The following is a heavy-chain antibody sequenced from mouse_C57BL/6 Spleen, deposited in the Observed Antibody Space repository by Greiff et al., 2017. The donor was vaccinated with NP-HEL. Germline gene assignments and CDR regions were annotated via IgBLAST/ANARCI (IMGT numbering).Heavy chain of an antibody. D-gene: IGHD1-1*01. CDR3: APDYGSSYDWFAY. Sequence: VQLQQSVAELVRPGASVKLSCTASGFNIKNTYMHWVKQRPEQGLEWIGRIDPANGNTKSDAKFKGKATITAETSSNTAYLQLSSLTSEDTAIYDCAPDYGSSYDWFAYWGQGTLVTVSA. V-gene: IGHV14-3*01. CDR2: IDPANGNT. J-gene: IGHJ3*01. CDR1: GFNIKNTY.